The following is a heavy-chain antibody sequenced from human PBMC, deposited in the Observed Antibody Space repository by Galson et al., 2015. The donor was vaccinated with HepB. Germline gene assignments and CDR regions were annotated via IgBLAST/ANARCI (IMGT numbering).Heavy chain of an antibody. D-gene: IGHD5-12*01. V-gene: IGHV1-69*13. J-gene: IGHJ6*03. CDR1: GGTFNNYA. CDR2: IFPTFDTA. CDR3: ARGEAYSAYGSYLYMYMDV. Sequence: SVKVSCKVSGGTFNNYAISWVRQAPGQRLEWLGGIFPTFDTANYAQKFQGRVTITADESTTTAYMELSSLTSDDTAVYYCARGEAYSAYGSYLYMYMDVWGRGTTVTVSS.